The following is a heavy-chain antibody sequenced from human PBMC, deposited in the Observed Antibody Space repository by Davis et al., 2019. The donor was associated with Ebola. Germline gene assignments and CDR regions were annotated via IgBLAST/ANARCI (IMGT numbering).Heavy chain of an antibody. CDR1: GFTFSSYG. V-gene: IGHV3-33*01. CDR2: IWYDGSNK. J-gene: IGHJ1*01. D-gene: IGHD5-18*01. CDR3: SLSRYTSATEH. Sequence: GESLKISCAASGFTFSSYGMHWVRQAPGKGLEWVAVIWYDGSNKYYADSVKGRFTISRDNSKNTLYLQMNSLGAEDTAVYYCSLSRYTSATEHWGQGTLVTVSS.